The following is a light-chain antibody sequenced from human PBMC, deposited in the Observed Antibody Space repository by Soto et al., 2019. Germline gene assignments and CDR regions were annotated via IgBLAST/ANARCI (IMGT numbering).Light chain of an antibody. CDR3: QQYETYSAT. CDR1: QSISSW. Sequence: DIQMTQSPSTLSASVGDRVTITCRASQSISSWLAWYQQKPGKAPKLLIYEASSLQSGVPSRISGSGSGTIFTLTISSLQPDDFATYFCQQYETYSATFGQGTKVDIK. J-gene: IGKJ1*01. CDR2: EAS. V-gene: IGKV1-5*01.